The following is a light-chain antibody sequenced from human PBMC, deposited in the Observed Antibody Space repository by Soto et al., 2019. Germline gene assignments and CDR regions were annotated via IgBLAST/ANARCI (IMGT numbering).Light chain of an antibody. Sequence: EIVMTQSPATLSVSPGERATLSCRASQSVSNSYLAWYQQKPGQAPRLLIYGASSRATGIPDRFSGSGSGTDFTLTISSLQSEDFAVYYCQQYNNWLWTFGQGTKVEIK. V-gene: IGKV3D-15*01. CDR2: GAS. CDR3: QQYNNWLWT. J-gene: IGKJ1*01. CDR1: QSVSNSY.